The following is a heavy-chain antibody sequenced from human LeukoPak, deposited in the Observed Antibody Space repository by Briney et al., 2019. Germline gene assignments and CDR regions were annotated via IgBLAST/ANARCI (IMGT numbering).Heavy chain of an antibody. V-gene: IGHV4-59*01. Sequence: PSETLSLTCTVSGGSISSYYWSWIRQPPGKGLEWIGCIYYSGSANYNPSLKSRVTISIHTSKNQFSLKLSSVTAADTAVYYCARVKQLVHGYYFDYWGQGTLVTVSS. J-gene: IGHJ4*02. D-gene: IGHD6-13*01. CDR1: GGSISSYY. CDR3: ARVKQLVHGYYFDY. CDR2: IYYSGSA.